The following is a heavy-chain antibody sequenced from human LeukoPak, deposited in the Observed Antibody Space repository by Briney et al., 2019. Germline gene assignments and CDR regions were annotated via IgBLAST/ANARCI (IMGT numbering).Heavy chain of an antibody. CDR1: GFTFSSYA. Sequence: GGSLRLSRAASGFTFSSYAVSWVRQAPGKGLEWVSAISGSGGSTYYADSVKGRFTISRDNSKNTLYLQMNSLRAEDTAVYYCAKDLRSVGAKLKEEGYWGQGTLVTVSS. D-gene: IGHD1-26*01. CDR2: ISGSGGST. J-gene: IGHJ4*02. V-gene: IGHV3-23*01. CDR3: AKDLRSVGAKLKEEGY.